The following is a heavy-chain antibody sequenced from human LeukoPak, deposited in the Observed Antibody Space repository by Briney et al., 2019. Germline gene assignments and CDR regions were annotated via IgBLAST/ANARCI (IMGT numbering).Heavy chain of an antibody. V-gene: IGHV3-33*01. D-gene: IGHD6-13*01. Sequence: SLRLSCAASGFSLSAYGVQWVRQAPGKGXXXVAVIWYDGTSKDYADSVKGRFTFSRDNSKNTLYLQMNSLTVEDTAVYYCARSQSSSLIDYWGQGTLATVSS. CDR2: IWYDGTSK. CDR1: GFSLSAYG. CDR3: ARSQSSSLIDY. J-gene: IGHJ4*02.